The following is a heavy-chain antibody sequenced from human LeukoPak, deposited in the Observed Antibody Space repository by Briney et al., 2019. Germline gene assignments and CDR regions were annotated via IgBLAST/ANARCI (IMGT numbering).Heavy chain of an antibody. CDR3: ARGFDGYYGFDI. CDR1: GFTVSSIY. CDR2: INQDGSEK. D-gene: IGHD5-24*01. V-gene: IGHV3-7*05. Sequence: GGSLRLSCAASGFTVSSIYMSWVRQAPGKGLEWVANINQDGSEKYYVDSVKGRFTISRDNAKKSLYLQMNSLRVEDTAVYYCARGFDGYYGFDIWGQGTMVTVSS. J-gene: IGHJ3*02.